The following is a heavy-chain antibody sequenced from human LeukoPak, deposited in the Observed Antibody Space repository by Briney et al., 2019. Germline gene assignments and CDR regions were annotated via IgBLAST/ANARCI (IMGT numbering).Heavy chain of an antibody. J-gene: IGHJ1*01. V-gene: IGHV4-59*01. CDR1: GGSISSYY. CDR3: ARAELDCTNGVCYRAEYFQH. CDR2: IYYSGST. Sequence: SETLSLTCTVSGGSISSYYWSWIRQPPGKGLEWIGYIYYSGSTNYNPSLKSRVTISVDTSKNQFSLKLSSVTAADTAVYYSARAELDCTNGVCYRAEYFQHWGQGTLVTVSS. D-gene: IGHD2-8*01.